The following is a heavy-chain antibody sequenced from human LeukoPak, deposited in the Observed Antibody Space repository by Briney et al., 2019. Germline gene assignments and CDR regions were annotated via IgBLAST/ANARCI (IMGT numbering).Heavy chain of an antibody. CDR3: ARGRGGLNYYYYYYMDV. J-gene: IGHJ6*03. CDR2: INHSGST. D-gene: IGHD3-10*01. CDR1: GGSFSGYY. Sequence: SETLSLTCAVYGGSFSGYYWSWIRQPPGKGLEWIGEINHSGSTNYNPSLESRVTISVDTSKYQFSLKLSSVTAADTAVYYCARGRGGLNYYYYYYMDVWGKGTTVTVSS. V-gene: IGHV4-34*01.